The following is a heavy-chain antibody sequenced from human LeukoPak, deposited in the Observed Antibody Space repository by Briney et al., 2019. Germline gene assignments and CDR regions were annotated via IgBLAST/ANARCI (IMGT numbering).Heavy chain of an antibody. CDR3: TTSLRFLDGDFDY. V-gene: IGHV3-15*01. J-gene: IGHJ4*02. Sequence: TGGSLRLSCAASGFTFSNAWMSWVRQAPGKGLEWVGRIKSKTDGGTTDYAAPVKGRFTISRDDSKNTLNLQMNSLKTEDTAVYYCTTSLRFLDGDFDYWSQGTQVTVSS. CDR2: IKSKTDGGTT. D-gene: IGHD3-3*01. CDR1: GFTFSNAW.